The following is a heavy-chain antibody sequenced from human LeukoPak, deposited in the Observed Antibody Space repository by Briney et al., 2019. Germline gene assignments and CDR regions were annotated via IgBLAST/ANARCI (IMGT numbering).Heavy chain of an antibody. J-gene: IGHJ4*02. Sequence: PGGSLRLSCAASGFTFSSYGMSWVRQAPGKGLEWVSAISGSGGSTYYADSVKGRFTISRDNSKNTLYLQMNSLRAEDTAVYYCAKDWVAAAVAGLFSYFDYWGQGTLVTVSS. CDR1: GFTFSSYG. CDR3: AKDWVAAAVAGLFSYFDY. CDR2: ISGSGGST. V-gene: IGHV3-23*01. D-gene: IGHD6-19*01.